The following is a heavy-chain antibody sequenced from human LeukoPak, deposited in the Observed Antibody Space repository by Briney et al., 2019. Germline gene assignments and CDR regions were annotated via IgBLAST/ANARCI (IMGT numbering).Heavy chain of an antibody. V-gene: IGHV3-23*01. CDR2: ISGSGGST. Sequence: GGSLRLSCAASGFTFSSYAMSWVRQAPGKGLEWVSAISGSGGSTYYADSVKGRFTISRDNSKNTLYLQMNSLRAEDTAGYYCAKDLVNSATVRGAFDAFDIWGQGTMVTVSS. CDR1: GFTFSSYA. CDR3: AKDLVNSATVRGAFDAFDI. J-gene: IGHJ3*02. D-gene: IGHD3-10*01.